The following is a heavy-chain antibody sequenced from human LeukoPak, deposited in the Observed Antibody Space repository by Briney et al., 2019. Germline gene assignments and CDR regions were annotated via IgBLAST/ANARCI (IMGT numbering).Heavy chain of an antibody. Sequence: SETLSLTCTVSGGSISSYYWSWIRQPPGKGLEWIGYIYYSGSTNYNPSLKSRVTISVDTSKNQFSLKLSSVTAEDTAVYYCARPTRITVRGVIRGYNWFDPWGQGTLVTVSS. CDR3: ARPTRITVRGVIRGYNWFDP. D-gene: IGHD3-16*02. J-gene: IGHJ5*02. CDR1: GGSISSYY. V-gene: IGHV4-59*01. CDR2: IYYSGST.